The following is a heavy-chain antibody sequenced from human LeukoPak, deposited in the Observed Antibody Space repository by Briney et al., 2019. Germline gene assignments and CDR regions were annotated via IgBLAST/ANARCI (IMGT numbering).Heavy chain of an antibody. D-gene: IGHD3-3*01. J-gene: IGHJ4*02. CDR3: ARLKDFWSGPDIDY. V-gene: IGHV4-39*01. CDR1: GGSISSSSYY. CDR2: IYYSGST. Sequence: SETLSLTCTVSGGSISSSSYYWGWIRQPPGKGLEWLGSIYYSGSTYYNPSLKSRVTISIDTSKNQFSLRLSSVTAADTAVYYCARLKDFWSGPDIDYWGQGTLVTVSS.